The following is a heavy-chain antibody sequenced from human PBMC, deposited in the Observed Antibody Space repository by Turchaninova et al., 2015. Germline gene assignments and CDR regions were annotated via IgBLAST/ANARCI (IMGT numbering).Heavy chain of an antibody. CDR2: INHSGST. V-gene: IGHV4-34*01. J-gene: IGHJ4*02. CDR3: AGSWGLFDY. D-gene: IGHD7-27*01. Sequence: QVQLQQWGAGLLKPSETLSLSCAVYGGPCSVYDWSGIGQPPGKGLELMGEINHSGSTNYNPSLKSRVTISVETSKNQFSLKLSSVTAADTAVYYCAGSWGLFDYWGQGTLVTVSS. CDR1: GGPCSVYD.